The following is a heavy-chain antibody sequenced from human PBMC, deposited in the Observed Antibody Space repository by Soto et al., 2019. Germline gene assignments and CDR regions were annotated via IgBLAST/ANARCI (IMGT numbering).Heavy chain of an antibody. CDR2: ISSTYI. CDR3: ARDSSGPPDY. V-gene: IGHV3-21*01. CDR1: GFIFSSYS. D-gene: IGHD6-19*01. Sequence: SLRLSCAASGFIFSSYSMNWVRQAPGKGLEWVSSISSTYIYYADSVKGRFTSSRDNAKNLLYLQMNSLRTEDTAVYYCARDSSGPPDYWGRGTLVTVS. J-gene: IGHJ4*02.